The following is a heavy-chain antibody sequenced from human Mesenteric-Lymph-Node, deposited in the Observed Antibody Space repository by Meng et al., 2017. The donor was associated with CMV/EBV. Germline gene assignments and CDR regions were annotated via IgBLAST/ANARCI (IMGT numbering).Heavy chain of an antibody. Sequence: ASVKVSCKTSGYTFTGYYIHWVRQAPGQGLEWMGWMSPNTGGTNYAQKFQGRVTMTRDTSISTAYMELTRLRSDDTAVYYCARDGVTIFGVVTNGDYYYYGMDVWGQGTTVTVSS. V-gene: IGHV1-2*02. J-gene: IGHJ6*02. CDR3: ARDGVTIFGVVTNGDYYYYGMDV. D-gene: IGHD3-3*01. CDR1: GYTFTGYY. CDR2: MSPNTGGT.